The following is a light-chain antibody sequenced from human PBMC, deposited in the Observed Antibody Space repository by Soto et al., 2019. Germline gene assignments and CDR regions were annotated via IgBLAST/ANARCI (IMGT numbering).Light chain of an antibody. Sequence: ALTQPASVSGSPGQSITIPCTGTSSDVGGYNYVSWYQQHPGKAPKLMIYDVSNRPSGVSNRFSGSKSGNTASLTISGLQAEDEADYYCSSYTSSSTYVFGTGTKVT. CDR2: DVS. J-gene: IGLJ1*01. CDR1: SSDVGGYNY. V-gene: IGLV2-14*01. CDR3: SSYTSSSTYV.